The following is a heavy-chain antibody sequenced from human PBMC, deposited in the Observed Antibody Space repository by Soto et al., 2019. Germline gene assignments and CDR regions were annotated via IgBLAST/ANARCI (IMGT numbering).Heavy chain of an antibody. CDR3: ARDDTFYFDY. Sequence: SVKGRFSISRDHSKDTLSLQMSSLSAEDTAVYYCARDDTFYFDYWGQGTLVTVSS. J-gene: IGHJ4*02. V-gene: IGHV3-30*15. D-gene: IGHD2-2*02.